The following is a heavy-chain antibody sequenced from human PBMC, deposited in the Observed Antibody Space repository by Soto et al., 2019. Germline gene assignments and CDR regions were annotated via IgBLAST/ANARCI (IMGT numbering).Heavy chain of an antibody. D-gene: IGHD3-16*01. J-gene: IGHJ4*02. CDR3: ARGFGMITLDGPRVEGTGFDY. Sequence: KQSQTLSLTCAVYGGSFSGYYWSWIRQPPGKGLEWIGEINHSGSTNYNPSLKSRVTISVDTSKNQFSLKLSSVTAADTAVYYCARGFGMITLDGPRVEGTGFDYWGQGTLVTVSS. CDR2: INHSGST. V-gene: IGHV4-34*01. CDR1: GGSFSGYY.